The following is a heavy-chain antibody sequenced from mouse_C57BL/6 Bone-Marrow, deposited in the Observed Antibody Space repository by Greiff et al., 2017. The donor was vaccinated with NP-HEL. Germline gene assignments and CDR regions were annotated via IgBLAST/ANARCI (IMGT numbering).Heavy chain of an antibody. CDR1: GYSFTNYL. D-gene: IGHD1-1*01. Sequence: QVQLKQSGAELVRPGTSVKVSCKASGYSFTNYLIEWVKQRPGQGLEWIGVINPGSGGTNYNEKFKGKATLTADKSSSTAYMQLSSLTSEDSAVYCCARRAPITTVVDYWGQGTTLTVSS. CDR3: ARRAPITTVVDY. CDR2: INPGSGGT. V-gene: IGHV1-54*01. J-gene: IGHJ2*01.